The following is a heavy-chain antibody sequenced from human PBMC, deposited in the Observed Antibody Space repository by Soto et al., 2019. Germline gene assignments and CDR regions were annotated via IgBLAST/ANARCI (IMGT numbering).Heavy chain of an antibody. CDR2: ISAYNGNT. V-gene: IGHV1-18*01. Sequence: QVQLVQSGAEVKKPGASVKVSCKASGYTFTSYGISWVRQAPGQGLEWMGWISAYNGNTNYAQKLQGRVTMTTDTSTSTAYMELRSLRSDDTAVYYCARDLKPYYYDSSGYQGPHFDYWGQGTLVTVSS. CDR1: GYTFTSYG. CDR3: ARDLKPYYYDSSGYQGPHFDY. J-gene: IGHJ4*02. D-gene: IGHD3-22*01.